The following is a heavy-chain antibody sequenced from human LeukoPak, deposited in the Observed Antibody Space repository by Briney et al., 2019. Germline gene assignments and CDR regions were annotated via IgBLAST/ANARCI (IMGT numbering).Heavy chain of an antibody. CDR1: GFTFSSYG. D-gene: IGHD2-2*01. CDR2: IRYDGSNK. J-gene: IGHJ4*02. Sequence: GGSLRLSCAASGFTFSSYGMHWVRQAPGKGLEWVAFIRYDGSNKYYADSVKGRFTISRDNSKNTLYLQMNSLRAEDTAVYYCAKGVVVVPAAFDYWDQGTLVTVSS. CDR3: AKGVVVVPAAFDY. V-gene: IGHV3-30*02.